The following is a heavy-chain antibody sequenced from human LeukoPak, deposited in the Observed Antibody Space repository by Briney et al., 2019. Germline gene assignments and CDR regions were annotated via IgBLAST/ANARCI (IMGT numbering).Heavy chain of an antibody. V-gene: IGHV1-8*01. CDR3: ARDKAVTTELTQYFQH. CDR2: MNPNSGNT. J-gene: IGHJ1*01. CDR1: GYTFTSYD. Sequence: VASVKVSCKASGYTFTSYDINWVRQATGQGLEWMGWMNPNSGNTGYAQKFQGRVTMTTDTSTSTAYMELRSLTSDDTVVYYCARDKAVTTELTQYFQHWGQGTLVTVSS. D-gene: IGHD4-11*01.